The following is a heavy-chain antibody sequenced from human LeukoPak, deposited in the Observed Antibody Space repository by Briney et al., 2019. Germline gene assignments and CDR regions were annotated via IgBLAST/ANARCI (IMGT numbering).Heavy chain of an antibody. CDR1: GFNSEDHA. J-gene: IGHJ6*02. CDR3: AREGWSGRNGEYLVGGMDV. CDR2: IYWSSSGT. Sequence: GRSLRLSCVVSGFNSEDHAMHWVRQAPGKGLEWVSGIYWSSSGTGYADSVKGRFTISRDNAKNTLYLQMHSLRAEDTALYYCAREGWSGRNGEYLVGGMDVWAQGTTVTVSS. V-gene: IGHV3-9*02. D-gene: IGHD1-26*01.